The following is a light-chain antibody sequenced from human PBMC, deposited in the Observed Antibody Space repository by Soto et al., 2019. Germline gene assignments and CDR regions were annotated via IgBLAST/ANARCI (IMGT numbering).Light chain of an antibody. CDR2: DTS. CDR1: QGISHSSNNRNY. V-gene: IGKV4-1*01. CDR3: QHYTNWPLT. Sequence: DFVRTQSPDSVAVSLGERATINCKSSQGISHSSNNRNYLAWYQVKPGQTPRRLIYDTSTRATGVPARFSGSRSGPEFTLTINSVQSEDVAIYYCQHYTNWPLTFGGGTKVDIK. J-gene: IGKJ4*01.